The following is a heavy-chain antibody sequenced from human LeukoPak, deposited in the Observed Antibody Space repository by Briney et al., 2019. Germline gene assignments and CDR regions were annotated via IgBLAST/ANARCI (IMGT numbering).Heavy chain of an antibody. D-gene: IGHD2-2*01. CDR1: GGTFSSYT. CDR3: ARDPRQLPHVHYYYYMDV. V-gene: IGHV1-69*04. CDR2: IIPILGIA. J-gene: IGHJ6*03. Sequence: SVKVSCKASGGTFSSYTISWVRQAPGQGLEWMGRIIPILGIANYAQKFQGRVTITADESTGTAYMELSSLRSEDTAVYYCARDPRQLPHVHYYYYMDVWGKGTTVTVSS.